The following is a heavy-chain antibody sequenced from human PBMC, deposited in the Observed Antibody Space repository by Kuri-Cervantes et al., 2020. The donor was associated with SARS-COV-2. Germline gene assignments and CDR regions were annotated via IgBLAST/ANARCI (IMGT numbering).Heavy chain of an antibody. CDR2: INWNGGST. CDR1: GFTFGDYG. D-gene: IGHD4-17*01. V-gene: IGHV3-20*04. CDR3: ARGDRYGDYQTFDY. J-gene: IGHJ4*02. Sequence: GGSLRLSCTASGFTFGDYGMSWVHQAPGKGLEWVSGINWNGGSTGYANSVKGRFTISRDNAKNSLYLQMNSLRAEDTALYYCARGDRYGDYQTFDYWGQGTLVTVSS.